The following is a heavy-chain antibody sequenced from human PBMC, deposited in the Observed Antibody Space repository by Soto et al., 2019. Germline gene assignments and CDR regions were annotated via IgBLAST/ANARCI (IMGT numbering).Heavy chain of an antibody. D-gene: IGHD2-15*01. J-gene: IGHJ5*02. CDR1: GFTFSSYS. CDR2: ISSSSSTI. CDR3: ARDGGYCRGGSCYPNWFDP. V-gene: IGHV3-48*01. Sequence: EVQLVESGGGLVQPGGSLRLSCAASGFTFSSYSMNWVRQAPGKGLEWVSYISSSSSTIYYADSVKGRFTISRDNAKNSLYLQMNSLRAEDTAVYYCARDGGYCRGGSCYPNWFDPWGQGTLVTVSS.